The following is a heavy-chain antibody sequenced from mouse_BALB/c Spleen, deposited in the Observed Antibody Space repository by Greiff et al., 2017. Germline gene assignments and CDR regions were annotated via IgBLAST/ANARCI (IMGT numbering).Heavy chain of an antibody. CDR1: GFTFSSFG. CDR2: ISSGSSTI. J-gene: IGHJ4*01. CDR3: ARTDYASYAMDY. V-gene: IGHV5-17*02. Sequence: EVKLVESGGGLVQPGGSRKLSCAASGFTFSSFGMHWVRQAPEKGLEWVAYISSGSSTIYYADTVKGRFTISRDNPKNTLFLQMTSLRSEDTAMYYCARTDYASYAMDYWGQGTSVTVSS. D-gene: IGHD2-4*01.